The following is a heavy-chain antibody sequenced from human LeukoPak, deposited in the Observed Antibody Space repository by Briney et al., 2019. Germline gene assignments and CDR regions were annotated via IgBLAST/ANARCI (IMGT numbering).Heavy chain of an antibody. CDR2: ISPYNGNT. CDR3: ARGESIAAAGTGRDY. J-gene: IGHJ4*02. D-gene: IGHD6-13*01. CDR1: GYTFTSYG. Sequence: ASVKVSCKASGYTFTSYGISWVRQAPGQGLEWMGWISPYNGNTNYAQKLQGRVTMTTDTSTSTAYMELRSLRSDDTAVYYCARGESIAAAGTGRDYWGQGTLVTVSS. V-gene: IGHV1-18*01.